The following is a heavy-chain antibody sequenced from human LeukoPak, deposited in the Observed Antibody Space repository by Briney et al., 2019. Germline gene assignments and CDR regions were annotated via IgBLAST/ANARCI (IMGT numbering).Heavy chain of an antibody. D-gene: IGHD6-13*01. CDR1: GFTFSDHY. Sequence: GGSLRLSCAASGFTFSDHYMDWVRQAPGKGLEWVGRTRNKANSYTTEYAASVKGRFTISRDVSKNSLYLQMNSLQTEDTAVYYCAKTSPIPAAGTNPHFDYWGQGTLVTVSS. CDR3: AKTSPIPAAGTNPHFDY. V-gene: IGHV3-72*01. J-gene: IGHJ4*02. CDR2: TRNKANSYTT.